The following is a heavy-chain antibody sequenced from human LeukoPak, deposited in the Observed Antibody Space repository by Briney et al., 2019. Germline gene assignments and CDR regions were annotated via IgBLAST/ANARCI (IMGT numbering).Heavy chain of an antibody. CDR1: GFTFSSYA. D-gene: IGHD3-10*01. Sequence: GGSLRLSCAASGFTFSSYAMSWVRQAPGKGLEWVSIISGSGGSTHYADSVKGRFTISRDNSRNTLYLQMNSLRAEDTAVYYCVRESYSMDVWGKGTTVTVSS. J-gene: IGHJ6*03. CDR2: ISGSGGST. V-gene: IGHV3-23*01. CDR3: VRESYSMDV.